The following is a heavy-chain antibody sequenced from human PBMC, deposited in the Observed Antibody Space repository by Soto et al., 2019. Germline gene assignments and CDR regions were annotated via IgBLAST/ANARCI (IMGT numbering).Heavy chain of an antibody. CDR3: ARDGLLFSGPYRPTRFDY. Sequence: DVQLVESGGGLVQPGRSLRLSCAASGFKFSDYWMSWVRQAPGKGLEWVGNIKHDTSEAHYADSVKGRFTITRDNIKNFLFLQMNGLRSDDTASYYCARDGLLFSGPYRPTRFDYRGLGTLFTVAS. CDR1: GFKFSDYW. D-gene: IGHD3-10*01. CDR2: IKHDTSEA. V-gene: IGHV3-7*03. J-gene: IGHJ4*02.